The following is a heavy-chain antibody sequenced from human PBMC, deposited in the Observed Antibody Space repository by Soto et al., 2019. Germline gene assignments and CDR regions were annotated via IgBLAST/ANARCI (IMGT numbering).Heavy chain of an antibody. V-gene: IGHV3-21*01. CDR1: GFTFSTYS. CDR2: ISSSSTDI. CDR3: ARWALEGPTSGWTYYFDY. Sequence: PGGSLRLSCAASGFTFSTYSLSWVRQAPGKGLEWVSSISSSSTDIYYTDSVKGRSTISRDDAKNSLYLQMNSLRVEDTAVYYCARWALEGPTSGWTYYFDYWGPGTLVTVSS. J-gene: IGHJ4*02. D-gene: IGHD6-19*01.